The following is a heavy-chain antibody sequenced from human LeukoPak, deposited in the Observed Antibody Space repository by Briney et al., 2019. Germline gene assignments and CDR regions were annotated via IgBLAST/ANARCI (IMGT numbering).Heavy chain of an antibody. D-gene: IGHD3-22*01. V-gene: IGHV5-51*01. J-gene: IGHJ3*02. CDR1: GSCFADYW. CDR2: NYPGDTDT. CDR3: ARQERCYFDCLQAFDI. Sequence: GESLKISCKGLGSCFADYWIGWVRQMPAKGLEWMGINYPGDTDTRYSPSFQGQVTFSADKSLSTDYLQWSRLKATNSARYDGARQERCYFDCLQAFDIWGQGTMVTVSS.